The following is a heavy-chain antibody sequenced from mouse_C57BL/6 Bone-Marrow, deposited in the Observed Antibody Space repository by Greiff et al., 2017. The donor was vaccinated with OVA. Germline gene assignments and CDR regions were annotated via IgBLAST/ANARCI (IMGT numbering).Heavy chain of an antibody. J-gene: IGHJ2*01. Sequence: VQRVESGAELVRPGTSVKMSCKASGYTFTNYWIGWAKQRPGHGLEWIGDIYPGGGYTNYNEKFKGKATLTADKSSSTAYMQFSSLTSEDSAIYYCARLFDYWGQGTTLTVSS. V-gene: IGHV1-63*01. CDR2: IYPGGGYT. CDR3: ARLFDY. CDR1: GYTFTNYW.